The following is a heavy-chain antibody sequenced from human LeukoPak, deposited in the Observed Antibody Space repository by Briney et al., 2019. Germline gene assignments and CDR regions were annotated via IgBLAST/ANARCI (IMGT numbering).Heavy chain of an antibody. CDR3: ARVGGVVTAIRN. Sequence: SETLSLTCAVYGGSFSGYYWSWIRQPPGKGMEWIGEINHSGSTNYNPSLKSRVTISVDTSKNQFSLKLSSVTAADTAVYYCARVGGVVTAIRNWGQGTLVTVSS. V-gene: IGHV4-34*01. CDR2: INHSGST. D-gene: IGHD2-21*02. J-gene: IGHJ4*02. CDR1: GGSFSGYY.